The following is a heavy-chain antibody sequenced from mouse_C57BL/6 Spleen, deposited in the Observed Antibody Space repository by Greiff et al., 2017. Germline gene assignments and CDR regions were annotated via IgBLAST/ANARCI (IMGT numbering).Heavy chain of an antibody. J-gene: IGHJ4*01. CDR3: ARSLYDGYPYAMDY. CDR1: GYAFSSYW. D-gene: IGHD2-3*01. CDR2: IYPGDGDT. Sequence: QVQLKQSGAELVKPGASVKISCKASGYAFSSYWMNWVKQRPGKGLEWIGQIYPGDGDTNYNGKFKGKATLTADKSSSTAYMQLSSLTSEDSAVYFCARSLYDGYPYAMDYWGQGTSVTVSS. V-gene: IGHV1-80*01.